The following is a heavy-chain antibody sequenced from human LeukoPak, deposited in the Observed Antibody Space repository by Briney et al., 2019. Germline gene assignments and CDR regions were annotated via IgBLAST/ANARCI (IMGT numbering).Heavy chain of an antibody. CDR1: GYTFTSYY. D-gene: IGHD6-6*01. Sequence: ASVKVSCKASGYTFTSYYMHWVRQAPGQGLEWMGIINPSGGSTSYAQKFQGRVTMTRDMSTSTVYMELSSLRSEDTAVYYCARAGYSSSSRGWFDPWGQGTLVTVSS. J-gene: IGHJ5*02. CDR3: ARAGYSSSSRGWFDP. V-gene: IGHV1-46*01. CDR2: INPSGGST.